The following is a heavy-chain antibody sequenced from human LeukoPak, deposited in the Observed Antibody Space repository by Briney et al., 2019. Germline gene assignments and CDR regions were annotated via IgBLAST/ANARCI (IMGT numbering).Heavy chain of an antibody. Sequence: RAGGSLRLSWAASGFTVDDYGMSWVRQAPGKRLGWVSGINWNGGSTGYAGSVKGRFTISRDNAKNSLYLQMNSLRAEDTALYYCARGDGYNWYYFDYWGQGTLVTVSS. CDR1: GFTVDDYG. D-gene: IGHD5-24*01. CDR3: ARGDGYNWYYFDY. CDR2: INWNGGST. J-gene: IGHJ4*02. V-gene: IGHV3-20*04.